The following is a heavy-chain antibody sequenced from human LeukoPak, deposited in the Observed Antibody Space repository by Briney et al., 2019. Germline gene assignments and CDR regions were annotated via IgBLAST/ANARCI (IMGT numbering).Heavy chain of an antibody. V-gene: IGHV3-74*01. CDR1: GFTFSSNW. D-gene: IGHD1-26*01. Sequence: GGSLRLSCAASGFTFSSNWMHWVRQAPGKGLVWVSRINEDGSTTNYADSVKGRSPIFRDNAKNTLYLKMNSLSAEDTAVYYCVRDLGGRSGHWGQGTLVTVSS. J-gene: IGHJ4*02. CDR2: INEDGSTT. CDR3: VRDLGGRSGH.